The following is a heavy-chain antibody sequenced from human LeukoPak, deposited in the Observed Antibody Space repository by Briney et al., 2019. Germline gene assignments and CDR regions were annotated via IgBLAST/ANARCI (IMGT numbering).Heavy chain of an antibody. Sequence: SETLSLTCAVYGGSFSGYYWSWIRQPPGKGLEWIGEINHSGSTNYNPSLKSRVTISVDTSKNQFSLKLSSVTAADTAVYYCARNHYYGSGSHHDYWSQGTLVTVSS. CDR3: ARNHYYGSGSHHDY. J-gene: IGHJ4*02. D-gene: IGHD3-10*01. CDR2: INHSGST. V-gene: IGHV4-34*01. CDR1: GGSFSGYY.